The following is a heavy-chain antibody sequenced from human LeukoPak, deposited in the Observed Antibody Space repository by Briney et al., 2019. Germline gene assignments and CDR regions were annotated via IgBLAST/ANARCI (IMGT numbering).Heavy chain of an antibody. V-gene: IGHV3-33*01. CDR1: GFTFSSYG. J-gene: IGHJ5*02. CDR3: AILPDIVVVPAAVGWFDP. Sequence: GGSLRLSCAASGFTFSSYGMHWVRQAPGKGLEWVAVIWYDGSNKYYADSVKGRFTISRDNSKNTLYLQMNSLRAEDTAVYYCAILPDIVVVPAAVGWFDPWGQGTLVTVSS. D-gene: IGHD2-2*01. CDR2: IWYDGSNK.